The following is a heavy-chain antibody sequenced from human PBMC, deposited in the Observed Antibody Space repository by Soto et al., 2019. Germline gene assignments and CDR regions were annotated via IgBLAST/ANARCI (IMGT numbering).Heavy chain of an antibody. J-gene: IGHJ6*02. CDR2: INHSGST. V-gene: IGHV4-34*01. Sequence: TLSLTCAVYGGSFSGYYWSWIRQPPGKGLEWIGEINHSGSTNYNPSLKSRVTISVDTSKNQFSLKLSSVTAADTAVYYCARVGEAAAGRRAYYYYGMDVWGQGTTVTVSS. D-gene: IGHD6-13*01. CDR3: ARVGEAAAGRRAYYYYGMDV. CDR1: GGSFSGYY.